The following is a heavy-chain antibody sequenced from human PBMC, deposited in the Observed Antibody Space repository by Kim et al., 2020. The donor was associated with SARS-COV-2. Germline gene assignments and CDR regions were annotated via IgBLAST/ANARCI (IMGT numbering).Heavy chain of an antibody. CDR2: FDPEDGET. V-gene: IGHV1-24*01. CDR1: GYTLTELS. D-gene: IGHD2-15*01. J-gene: IGHJ4*02. CDR3: ATTEPTLGYCSGGSCYPYYFDY. Sequence: ASVKVSCKVSGYTLTELSMHWVRQAPGKGLEWMGGFDPEDGETIYAQKFQGRVTMTEDTSTDTAYMELSSLRSEDTAVYYCATTEPTLGYCSGGSCYPYYFDYWGQGTLVTVSS.